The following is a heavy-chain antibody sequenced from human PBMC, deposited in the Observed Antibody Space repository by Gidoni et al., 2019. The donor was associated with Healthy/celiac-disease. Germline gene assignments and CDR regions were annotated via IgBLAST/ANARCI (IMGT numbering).Heavy chain of an antibody. Sequence: EVQLLESGGGLVQPGGSLRLSCAASGFTFSSYAMSWVRQVPGKGLGWVSAISGSGGSTYYADSVKGRFTISRDNSKNTLYLQMNSLRAEDTAVYYCAKEKSSGAWVIAAAPAFDYWGQGTLVTVSS. CDR1: GFTFSSYA. CDR3: AKEKSSGAWVIAAAPAFDY. CDR2: ISGSGGST. D-gene: IGHD6-13*01. J-gene: IGHJ4*02. V-gene: IGHV3-23*01.